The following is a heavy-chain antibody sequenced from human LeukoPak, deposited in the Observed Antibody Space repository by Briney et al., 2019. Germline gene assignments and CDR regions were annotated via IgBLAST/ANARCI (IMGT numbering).Heavy chain of an antibody. CDR1: GFTLRSYA. Sequence: GGSLRLSCAVSGFTLRSYAIHWVRQAPGKGLQWVAFISYDAAVKYYADSVRGQFTVSRDNSENTLSLQMNSLRPEDTAVYYCARDFSTWYSIDYWGRGTLVTVSS. CDR2: ISYDAAVK. D-gene: IGHD2-15*01. V-gene: IGHV3-30-3*01. CDR3: ARDFSTWYSIDY. J-gene: IGHJ4*02.